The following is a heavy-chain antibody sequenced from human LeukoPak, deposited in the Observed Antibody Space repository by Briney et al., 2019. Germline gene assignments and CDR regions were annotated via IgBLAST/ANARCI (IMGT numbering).Heavy chain of an antibody. CDR1: GFTFSSYW. Sequence: GGSLRLSCAASGFTFSSYWMSWVRQAPGKGLEWVANIKQDGSEKYYADSVKGRFTISRDNAKNSLYLQMNSLRAEDTAVYYCARGIVLEQQLSPYYYYYGMDVWGQGTTVTVSS. CDR3: ARGIVLEQQLSPYYYYYGMDV. CDR2: IKQDGSEK. J-gene: IGHJ6*02. V-gene: IGHV3-7*01. D-gene: IGHD6-13*01.